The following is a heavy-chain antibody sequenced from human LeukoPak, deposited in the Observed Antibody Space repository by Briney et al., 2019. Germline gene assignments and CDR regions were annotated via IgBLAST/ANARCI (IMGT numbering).Heavy chain of an antibody. CDR3: ARAPTYYDILTGPGYFMDV. V-gene: IGHV3-23*01. CDR2: ISGSGGST. Sequence: GGSLRLSCAASGFTFSSYAMSWVRQAPGKGLEWVSAISGSGGSTYYADSVKGRFTISRDNSKNTLYLQMNSLRAEDTAVYYCARAPTYYDILTGPGYFMDVWGKGTTVTISS. J-gene: IGHJ6*04. D-gene: IGHD3-9*01. CDR1: GFTFSSYA.